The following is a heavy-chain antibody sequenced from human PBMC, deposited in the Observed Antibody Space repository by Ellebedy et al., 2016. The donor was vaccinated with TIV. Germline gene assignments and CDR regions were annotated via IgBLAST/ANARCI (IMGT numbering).Heavy chain of an antibody. CDR2: IKSKTDGGAA. D-gene: IGHD3-16*01. V-gene: IGHV3-15*01. Sequence: GGSLRLSCAASGFTFSNAWMNWVRQAPGKGLEWVGRIKSKTDGGAADYAAPVKGRFTISRDDSKNTLYQQMNSLKTEDTAVYFCTTVYRYKYDSVWGQGTLVTVSS. CDR1: GFTFSNAW. J-gene: IGHJ4*02. CDR3: TTVYRYKYDSV.